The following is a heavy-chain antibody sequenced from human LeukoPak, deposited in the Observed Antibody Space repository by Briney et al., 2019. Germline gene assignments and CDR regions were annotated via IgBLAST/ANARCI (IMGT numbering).Heavy chain of an antibody. Sequence: SQTLSLTCAISGVSVSSNSAAWNWIRQSPSRGLEWLGRTYYRSKWYNDYAVSVKSRITINPYTSKNQCSLQLNSVTPEDTAVYYCARVVPTMTKTFDYWGQGTPVTVSS. V-gene: IGHV6-1*01. CDR2: TYYRSKWYN. D-gene: IGHD5-12*01. CDR3: ARVVPTMTKTFDY. CDR1: GVSVSSNSAA. J-gene: IGHJ4*02.